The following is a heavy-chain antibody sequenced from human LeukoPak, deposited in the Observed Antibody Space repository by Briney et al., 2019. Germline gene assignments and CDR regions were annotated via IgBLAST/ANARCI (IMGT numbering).Heavy chain of an antibody. V-gene: IGHV1-69*13. Sequence: ASVKVSCKASGGTFSSYAISWVRQAPGRGLEWMGGIIPIFGTANYAQKFQGRVTITADESTSTAYMELSSLRSEDTAVYYCAVLWSGYLDWFDPWGQGTLVTVSS. CDR1: GGTFSSYA. CDR2: IIPIFGTA. CDR3: AVLWSGYLDWFDP. J-gene: IGHJ5*02. D-gene: IGHD3-3*01.